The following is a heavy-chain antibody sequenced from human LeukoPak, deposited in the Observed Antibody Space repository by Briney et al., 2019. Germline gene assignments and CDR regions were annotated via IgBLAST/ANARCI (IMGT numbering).Heavy chain of an antibody. CDR2: ISGSGGST. CDR1: GFTFSSYA. V-gene: IGHV3-23*01. D-gene: IGHD1-26*01. J-gene: IGHJ4*02. Sequence: GGSLRLSCAASGFTFSSYAMNWVRQAPGKGLEWVSAISGSGGSTYYADSVKGQFTISRDNSKNTLYLQMNSLRAEDTAVYYCAKRRGIVGATGYFDYWGQGTLVTVSP. CDR3: AKRRGIVGATGYFDY.